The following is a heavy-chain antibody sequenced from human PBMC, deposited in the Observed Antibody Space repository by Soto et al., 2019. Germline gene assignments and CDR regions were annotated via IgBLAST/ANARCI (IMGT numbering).Heavy chain of an antibody. J-gene: IGHJ4*02. CDR1: GYTLTELS. D-gene: IGHD3-22*01. Sequence: ASVKVSCKVSGYTLTELSMHWVRQAPGKGLEWMGGFDPEDGETIYAQKFQGRVTMTEDTSTDTAYMELSSLRSEDTAVYYCATHPIYYDSSGMGGYWGQGTLVTVSS. CDR3: ATHPIYYDSSGMGGY. CDR2: FDPEDGET. V-gene: IGHV1-24*01.